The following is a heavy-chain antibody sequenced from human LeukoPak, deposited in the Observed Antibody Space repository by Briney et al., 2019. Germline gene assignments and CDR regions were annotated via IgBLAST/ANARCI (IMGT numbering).Heavy chain of an antibody. Sequence: PSETLSLTCTVFGGSISSYYWSWIRQPPGKGLEWIGYIYYSGSTNYNPSLKSRVTISVDKSKNQFSLKLSSVTAADTAVYYCARDRPYCSSTSCPYYYGMDVWGQGTTVTVSS. V-gene: IGHV4-59*12. CDR3: ARDRPYCSSTSCPYYYGMDV. D-gene: IGHD2-2*01. CDR2: IYYSGST. CDR1: GGSISSYY. J-gene: IGHJ6*02.